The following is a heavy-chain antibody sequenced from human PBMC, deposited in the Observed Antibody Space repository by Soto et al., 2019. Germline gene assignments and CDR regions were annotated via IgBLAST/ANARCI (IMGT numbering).Heavy chain of an antibody. V-gene: IGHV3-53*01. CDR2: IHSGGSA. Sequence: PGGSLRLSCAASGFTVSNIYMSWVRQAPGKGLEWISLIHSGGSAYYAESVKGRFTLSRDTSKNTLSLQMNSLRAEDTAMYYCVRDRSSGWNYFDYWGQGTLVTVSS. CDR1: GFTVSNIY. D-gene: IGHD6-19*01. J-gene: IGHJ4*02. CDR3: VRDRSSGWNYFDY.